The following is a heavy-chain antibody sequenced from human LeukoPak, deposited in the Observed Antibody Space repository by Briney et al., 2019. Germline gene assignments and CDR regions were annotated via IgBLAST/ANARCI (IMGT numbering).Heavy chain of an antibody. Sequence: PGGSLRPSCAASGFTFSDSGMTWVRQAPGKGLERVSLISFSGDSIYYADSVRGRFTISRDNSKDTLYLQMNSLRAEDTAIYYCARDIQLSTWGLGTMVTVSS. V-gene: IGHV3-23*01. CDR1: GFTFSDSG. D-gene: IGHD5-24*01. J-gene: IGHJ3*01. CDR2: ISFSGDSI. CDR3: ARDIQLST.